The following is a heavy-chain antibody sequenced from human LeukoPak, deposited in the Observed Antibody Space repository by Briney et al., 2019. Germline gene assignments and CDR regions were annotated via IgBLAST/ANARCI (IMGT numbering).Heavy chain of an antibody. CDR2: ISPGTTHT. CDR1: GFTFSDYY. CDR3: ARGGHGAADQ. D-gene: IGHD1-26*01. V-gene: IGHV3-11*05. Sequence: SGGSLRLSCAASGFTFSDYYMSWSRQAPGKGLEWLSYISPGTTHTSYADSVKGRFTISRDNAKNLLYLQMNSLRAEDTAVYYCARGGHGAADQWGQGTLVTVSS. J-gene: IGHJ5*02.